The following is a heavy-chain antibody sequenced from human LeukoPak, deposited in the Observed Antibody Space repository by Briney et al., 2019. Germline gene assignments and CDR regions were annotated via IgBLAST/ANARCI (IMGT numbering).Heavy chain of an antibody. CDR2: ISGSGSPT. V-gene: IGHV3-23*01. Sequence: GGSLRLSCAASGFTFSSYAMTWVRQAPGKGLEWVSAISGSGSPTYYADSVKGRFTISRDNSKNTLYLQMSSLRAEDTAVYYCAKVGDYYGSGKYSNFDYWGQGTLVTVSS. J-gene: IGHJ4*02. CDR3: AKVGDYYGSGKYSNFDY. CDR1: GFTFSSYA. D-gene: IGHD3-10*01.